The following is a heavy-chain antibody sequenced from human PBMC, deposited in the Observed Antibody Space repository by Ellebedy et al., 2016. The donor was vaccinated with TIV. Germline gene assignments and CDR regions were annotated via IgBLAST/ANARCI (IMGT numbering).Heavy chain of an antibody. D-gene: IGHD3-9*01. V-gene: IGHV3-48*03. CDR3: ARDPGYDILAGGMDV. CDR2: IRRRGGGR. CDR1: GFTFSNYE. J-gene: IGHJ6*02. Sequence: GESLKISCVASGFTFSNYEMNWIRQAPGKGLEWISNIRRRGGGRYYADSVRGRFTISRDNAKSSLYLQMNRLRAEDTAVYYCARDPGYDILAGGMDVWGQGTTVTVSS.